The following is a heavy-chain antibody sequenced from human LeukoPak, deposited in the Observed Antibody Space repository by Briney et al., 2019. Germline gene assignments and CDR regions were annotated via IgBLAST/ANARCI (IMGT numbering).Heavy chain of an antibody. CDR1: GFTFSRYL. Sequence: GGSLRLSCSASGFTFSRYLMHCVRQAPGKGLEYVSAISTNGGSTYYADSVKGRFTISRDNSKNTLYLQMSSLRTEDTAVYYCVKDANYYDSSGYCDYWGQGTLVTVSS. D-gene: IGHD3-22*01. J-gene: IGHJ4*02. V-gene: IGHV3-64D*06. CDR3: VKDANYYDSSGYCDY. CDR2: ISTNGGST.